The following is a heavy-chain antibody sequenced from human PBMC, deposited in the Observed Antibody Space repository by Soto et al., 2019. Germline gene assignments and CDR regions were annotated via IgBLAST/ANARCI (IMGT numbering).Heavy chain of an antibody. J-gene: IGHJ4*02. CDR3: ANVVDTAVVH. CDR2: IYYSGST. Sequence: QLQLQESGPGLVKPSETLSLTCTVSGGSISSSSYYWGWIRQPPGKGLEWIGSIYYSGSTYYNPSPKSRVTISVDTSKNPFPMQRSSVPRADTAVYYSANVVDTAVVHWGQGTLVTVSS. V-gene: IGHV4-39*01. CDR1: GGSISSSSYY. D-gene: IGHD5-18*01.